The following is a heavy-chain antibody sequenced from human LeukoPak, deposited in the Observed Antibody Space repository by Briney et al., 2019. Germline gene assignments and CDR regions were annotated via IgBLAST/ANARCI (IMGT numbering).Heavy chain of an antibody. D-gene: IGHD2-2*02. V-gene: IGHV3-7*04. J-gene: IGHJ6*02. CDR2: IKQDGSEK. CDR1: GFTFSSYW. Sequence: GGSLRLSCAASGFTFSSYWMSWVRQAPGKGLEWVANIKQDGSEKYYVDSVKGRFTISRDNSKNTLYLQMNSLRAEDTAVYYCARVGYCSSTSCYTKHYYYYYGMDVWGQGTTVTVSS. CDR3: ARVGYCSSTSCYTKHYYYYYGMDV.